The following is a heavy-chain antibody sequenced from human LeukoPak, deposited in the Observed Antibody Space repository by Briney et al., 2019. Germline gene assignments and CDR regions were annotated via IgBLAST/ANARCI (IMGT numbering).Heavy chain of an antibody. Sequence: GASVKVSCKASGYTFTSYGISWVRQAPGQGLEWMGWISAYNGNTNYAQKLRGRVTMTTDTSTSTAYMELRSLRSDDTAVYYCARTPYYYDSSGYYLGDYWGQGTLVTVSS. CDR3: ARTPYYYDSSGYYLGDY. J-gene: IGHJ4*02. CDR1: GYTFTSYG. D-gene: IGHD3-22*01. CDR2: ISAYNGNT. V-gene: IGHV1-18*01.